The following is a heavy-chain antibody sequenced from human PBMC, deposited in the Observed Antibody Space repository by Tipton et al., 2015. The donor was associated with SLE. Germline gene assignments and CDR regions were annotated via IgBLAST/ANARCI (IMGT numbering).Heavy chain of an antibody. CDR1: GGSFSGYY. J-gene: IGHJ2*01. D-gene: IGHD5-18*01. CDR3: AREAGVQLWLRKFTGGNFDL. V-gene: IGHV4-34*01. Sequence: TLSLTCAVYGGSFSGYYWSWIRQPPGKGLEWIGEINHSGSTNYNPSLKSRVTISVDTSKNQFSLKLTSVTAADTAIYYCAREAGVQLWLRKFTGGNFDLWGRGTLVTVSS. CDR2: INHSGST.